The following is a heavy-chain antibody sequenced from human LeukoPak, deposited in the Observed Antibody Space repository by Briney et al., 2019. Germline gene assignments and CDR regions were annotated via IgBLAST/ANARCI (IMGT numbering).Heavy chain of an antibody. Sequence: ASVKVSCKASGYTFTGYYMHWVRQAPGQGLEWMGWINLNSGGTNYAQKFQGRVTMTRDTSISTAYMELSRLRSDDTAVYYCARVPYSSGTFDYWGQGTLVTVSS. CDR1: GYTFTGYY. D-gene: IGHD6-19*01. J-gene: IGHJ4*02. V-gene: IGHV1-2*02. CDR3: ARVPYSSGTFDY. CDR2: INLNSGGT.